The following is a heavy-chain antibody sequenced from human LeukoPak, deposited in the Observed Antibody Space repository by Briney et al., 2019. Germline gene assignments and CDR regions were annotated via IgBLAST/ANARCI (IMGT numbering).Heavy chain of an antibody. V-gene: IGHV3-30-3*01. CDR3: ARVAGIDAFDI. CDR1: GFTFSSYA. CDR2: ISYDGSNK. Sequence: GGSLRLSCAACGFTFSSYAMHWVRQAPGKGLEWVAVISYDGSNKYYADSVKGRFTISRDNSKNTLYLQMNSLRAEDTAVYYCARVAGIDAFDIWGQGTMVTVSS. D-gene: IGHD6-13*01. J-gene: IGHJ3*02.